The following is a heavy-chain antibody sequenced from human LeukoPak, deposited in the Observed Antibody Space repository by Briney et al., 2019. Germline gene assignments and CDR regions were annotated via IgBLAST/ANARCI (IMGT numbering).Heavy chain of an antibody. J-gene: IGHJ3*01. CDR1: GYKFNVYD. Sequence: ASVKVSCKTSGYKFNVYDILWVRQAPGHGLDYVGWISTYTGRANYAQKFQGRVSMVTDTSTTTAYLELMNLTSSDTGLYYCARADGTNSGTNAFDVWGLGTLVTVAS. D-gene: IGHD4-23*01. CDR3: ARADGTNSGTNAFDV. CDR2: ISTYTGRA. V-gene: IGHV1-18*01.